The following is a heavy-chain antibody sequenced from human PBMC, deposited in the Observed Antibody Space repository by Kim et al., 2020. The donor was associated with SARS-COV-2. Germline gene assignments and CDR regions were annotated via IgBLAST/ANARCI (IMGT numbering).Heavy chain of an antibody. J-gene: IGHJ4*02. V-gene: IGHV1-69*01. Sequence: AQKFQSSVTITADESTSTAYMELSSLRSEDTAVYYCARGGDGSGSYYPDYWGQGTLVTVSS. CDR3: ARGGDGSGSYYPDY. D-gene: IGHD3-10*01.